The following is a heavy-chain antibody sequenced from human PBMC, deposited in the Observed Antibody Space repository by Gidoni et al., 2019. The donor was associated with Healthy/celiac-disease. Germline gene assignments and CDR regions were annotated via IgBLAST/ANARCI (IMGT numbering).Heavy chain of an antibody. CDR3: ARVSGCSGGSCYVYYYYMDV. D-gene: IGHD2-15*01. CDR2: IKQDGSEK. V-gene: IGHV3-7*03. CDR1: GFTFSSYC. Sequence: EVQLVESGGGLVQPGGSLRLSCAASGFTFSSYCMRWVRQAPGTGLEWVDNIKQDGSEKNYVDSVKGRFTISRDNAKNSLYLQMNSLRAEDTAVYYCARVSGCSGGSCYVYYYYMDVWGKGTTVTVSS. J-gene: IGHJ6*03.